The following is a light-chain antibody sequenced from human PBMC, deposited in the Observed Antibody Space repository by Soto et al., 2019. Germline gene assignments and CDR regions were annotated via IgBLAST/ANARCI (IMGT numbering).Light chain of an antibody. CDR3: SSYAGSNNYV. CDR2: EVS. CDR1: SSDVGGYDF. Sequence: QSALTQPPSASGPPGQSVTISCTGTSSDVGGYDFVSWYQQHPGKAPKLMIHEVSKRPSGVPDRFSGSKSGNTASLTVSGLQAEDEADYYCSSYAGSNNYVFGTG. J-gene: IGLJ1*01. V-gene: IGLV2-8*01.